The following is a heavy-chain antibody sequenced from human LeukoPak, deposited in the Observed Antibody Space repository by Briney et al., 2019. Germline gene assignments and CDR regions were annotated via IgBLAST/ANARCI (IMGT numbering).Heavy chain of an antibody. CDR2: LGNDGKT. J-gene: IGHJ5*02. Sequence: SETLSLTCTVSSGSISSDTHYLAWIRQPPGKGLEWIGALGNDGKTYSNPSLKSRVTISVDTSQNQFSLNLNSVTAADTALYYCARGAIGEDWFDPW. V-gene: IGHV4-39*07. CDR1: SGSISSDTHY. CDR3: ARGAIGEDWFDP. D-gene: IGHD2-21*01.